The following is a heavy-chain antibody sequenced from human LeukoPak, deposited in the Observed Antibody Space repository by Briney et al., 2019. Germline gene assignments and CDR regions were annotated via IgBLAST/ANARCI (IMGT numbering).Heavy chain of an antibody. Sequence: GGSLSFSCAASGFTFSTYWMTWVRQAPGKALEWVASIKKDGSEIYYLDSVKGRFIVSRDNAQNSLTLQMNSLRAEDTAVYYCARARVNLDYWGQGTLVTVSS. V-gene: IGHV3-7*05. CDR3: ARARVNLDY. CDR2: IKKDGSEI. J-gene: IGHJ4*02. D-gene: IGHD1-14*01. CDR1: GFTFSTYW.